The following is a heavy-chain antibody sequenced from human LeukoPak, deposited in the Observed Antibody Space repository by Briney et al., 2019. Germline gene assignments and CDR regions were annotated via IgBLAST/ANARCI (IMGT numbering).Heavy chain of an antibody. Sequence: PSQTLSLTCTVSGGSISSGSYYWSWIRQPAGKGLEWIGRIYTSGSTNYNPSLKSRVPISVDTSKNQFSLKLSSVTAADTAVYYCASRGYSSGWYDYWGQGTLVTVSS. V-gene: IGHV4-61*02. D-gene: IGHD6-19*01. J-gene: IGHJ4*02. CDR1: GGSISSGSYY. CDR2: IYTSGST. CDR3: ASRGYSSGWYDY.